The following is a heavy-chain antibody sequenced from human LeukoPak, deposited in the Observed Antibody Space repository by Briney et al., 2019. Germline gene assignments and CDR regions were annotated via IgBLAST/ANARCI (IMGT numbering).Heavy chain of an antibody. CDR1: GFTFSSYA. J-gene: IGHJ6*02. CDR3: ARDVLRYFDWLLGAYYYYGMDV. CDR2: ISYDGSNK. D-gene: IGHD3-9*01. Sequence: GGSLRLSCAASGFTFSSYAMHWVRQAPGKGLEWVAVISYDGSNKYYADSVKGRFTISRDNSKNTLYLQMNSLRAEDTAVYYCARDVLRYFDWLLGAYYYYGMDVWGQGTTVTVSS. V-gene: IGHV3-30-3*01.